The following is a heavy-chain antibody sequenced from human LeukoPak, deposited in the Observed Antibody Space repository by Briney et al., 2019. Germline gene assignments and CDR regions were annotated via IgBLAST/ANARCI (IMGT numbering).Heavy chain of an antibody. V-gene: IGHV3-30*02. CDR2: IRYDGGNK. D-gene: IGHD6-13*01. CDR1: GFTFSSYD. Sequence: GGSLRLSCAASGFTFSSYDMHWVRQAPGKGLEWVAFIRYDGGNKYYADSVKGRFTISRDNSKNTLYLQMNSLRAEDTAVYYCAKDRSGWYSSSWYYFDYWGQGTLVTVSS. J-gene: IGHJ4*02. CDR3: AKDRSGWYSSSWYYFDY.